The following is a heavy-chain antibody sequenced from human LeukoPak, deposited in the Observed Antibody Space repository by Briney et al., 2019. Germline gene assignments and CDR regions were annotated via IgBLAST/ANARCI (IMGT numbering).Heavy chain of an antibody. D-gene: IGHD3-3*01. V-gene: IGHV3-30-3*01. CDR1: GFTFSSYA. CDR3: ATDLLRISILGVVTPLDH. Sequence: GGSLRLSCAASGFTFSSYAMHWVRQAPGKGLEWVAVISYDGNNKYYADSVKGRFTISRDNSKNTLYLQMNSLRVEDTAVYYCATDLLRISILGVVTPLDHWGQGTLVTVSS. CDR2: ISYDGNNK. J-gene: IGHJ4*02.